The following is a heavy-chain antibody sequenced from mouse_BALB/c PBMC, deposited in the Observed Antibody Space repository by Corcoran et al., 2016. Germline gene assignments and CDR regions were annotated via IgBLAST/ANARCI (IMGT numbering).Heavy chain of an antibody. V-gene: IGHV14-3*02. CDR3: ALMINSWFAY. CDR1: GFNIKDTY. J-gene: IGHJ3*01. CDR2: IDPANGNT. D-gene: IGHD2-4*01. Sequence: EVQLQQSGAELVKPGASVKLSCTASGFNIKDTYMHWVKQRPEQGLVWIGRIDPANGNTKYDPKFQGKATITADTSSNTAYLQLSSLTSEDTAVYYCALMINSWFAYWGQGTLVTVSA.